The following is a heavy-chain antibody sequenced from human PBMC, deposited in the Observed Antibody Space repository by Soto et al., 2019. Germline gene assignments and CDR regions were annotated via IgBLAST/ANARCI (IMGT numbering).Heavy chain of an antibody. J-gene: IGHJ4*02. Sequence: PSATLSLTCTVSGGSISSGGYYWSWIRQHPGKGLEWIGYIYYSGSTYYNPSLKSRVTISVDTSKNQFSLKLSSVTAADTAVYYCARTPGIAAAGTGFDYWGQGTLVTVSS. CDR1: GGSISSGGYY. CDR3: ARTPGIAAAGTGFDY. D-gene: IGHD6-13*01. CDR2: IYYSGST. V-gene: IGHV4-31*03.